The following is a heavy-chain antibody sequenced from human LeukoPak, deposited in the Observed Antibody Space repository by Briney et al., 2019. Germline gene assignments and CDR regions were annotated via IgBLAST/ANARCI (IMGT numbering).Heavy chain of an antibody. J-gene: IGHJ6*03. CDR2: IYYSGST. CDR1: GGSISSYY. CDR3: ARAAELPVRPTHYYYYYMDV. Sequence: PSETLSLTCTVSGGSISSYYWSWIRQPPGKGLEWIGYIYYSGSTNYNPSLKSRVTISVDTSKNQFSLKLSSVTAADTAVYYCARAAELPVRPTHYYYYYMDVWGKGTTVTVSS. V-gene: IGHV4-59*08. D-gene: IGHD2-21*01.